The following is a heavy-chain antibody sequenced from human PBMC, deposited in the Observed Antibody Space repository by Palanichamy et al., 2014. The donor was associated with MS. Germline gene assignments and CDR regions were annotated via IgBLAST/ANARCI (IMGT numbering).Heavy chain of an antibody. CDR2: ISYSGND. J-gene: IGHJ4*02. V-gene: IGHV4-30-4*01. Sequence: QVQLQESGPGLVRPSQTLSPTCTVSGGSVTGGGYFWSWVRQTPGKGLEWIGYISYSGNDYYNPSLRGRVSISADTSKNQFSLKLSSVTAADTAVYFCATQFNFLFDYWSQGILVAVSS. CDR1: GGSVTGGGYF. D-gene: IGHD1-20*01. CDR3: ATQFNFLFDY.